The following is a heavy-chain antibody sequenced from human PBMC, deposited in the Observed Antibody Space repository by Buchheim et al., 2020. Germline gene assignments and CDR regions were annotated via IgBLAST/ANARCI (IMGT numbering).Heavy chain of an antibody. D-gene: IGHD1-1*01. V-gene: IGHV4-59*08. CDR1: GGSISSYY. CDR3: ARLNEWFDP. CDR2: IYYSGST. Sequence: QVQLQESGPGLVKPSETLSLTCTVSGGSISSYYWSWIRQPPGKGLERIGYIYYSGSTNYNPSLKSRVTISVDTSKNQFSLKLSSVTAADTAVYYCARLNEWFDPWGQGTL. J-gene: IGHJ5*02.